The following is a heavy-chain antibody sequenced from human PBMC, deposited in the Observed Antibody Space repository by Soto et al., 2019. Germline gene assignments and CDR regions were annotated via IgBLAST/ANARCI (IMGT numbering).Heavy chain of an antibody. Sequence: SRTLSLTCVISGDSVSSNSATWNWIRQSPSRGLEWLGRTYYRSKWYSDYAVSVKSRVIINPDTSKNKFSLQLNSVTPADTAVYYCARALMNPHRAFDLWGQGTMVTV. CDR1: GDSVSSNSAT. D-gene: IGHD3-9*01. CDR3: ARALMNPHRAFDL. J-gene: IGHJ3*01. CDR2: TYYRSKWYS. V-gene: IGHV6-1*01.